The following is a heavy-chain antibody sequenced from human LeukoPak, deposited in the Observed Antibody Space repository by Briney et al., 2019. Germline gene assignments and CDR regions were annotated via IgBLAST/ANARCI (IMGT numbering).Heavy chain of an antibody. V-gene: IGHV3-30*18. CDR2: ISYDGSNK. CDR3: AKEGIAVAGPYYFDY. J-gene: IGHJ4*02. CDR1: GFTFSSYG. D-gene: IGHD6-19*01. Sequence: GGSLRLSCAASGFTFSSYGMHWVRQAPGKGLEWVAVISYDGSNKYYADSVKGRFTISRDNPKNTLYLQMNSLRAEDTAVYYCAKEGIAVAGPYYFDYWGQGTLVTVSS.